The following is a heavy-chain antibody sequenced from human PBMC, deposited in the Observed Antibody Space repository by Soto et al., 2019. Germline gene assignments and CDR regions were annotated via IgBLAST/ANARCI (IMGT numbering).Heavy chain of an antibody. D-gene: IGHD2-2*01. CDR2: INPNSGGT. V-gene: IGHV1-2*02. CDR3: ARLGCSSTSCYYYYRMDV. CDR1: GYTFTGYY. Sequence: ASVKVSCKASGYTFTGYYMHWVRQAPGQGLEWMGWINPNSGGTNYAQKFQGRVTMTRDTSISTAYMELSRLRSDDTAVYYCARLGCSSTSCYYYYRMDVWGQGTTVTVSS. J-gene: IGHJ6*02.